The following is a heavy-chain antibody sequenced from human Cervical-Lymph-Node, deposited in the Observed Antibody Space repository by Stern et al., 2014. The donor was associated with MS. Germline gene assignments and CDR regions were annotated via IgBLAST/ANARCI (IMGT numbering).Heavy chain of an antibody. Sequence: VQLVESGGGLVKPGGSLRLSCAVSGFNFNDHYMSWIRQAPGKGLEWISYISSRAIIINYSASVKGRFTISRDDAKNSLYLHMNSLRAEDTALYYCVRSKSDYAGNPANFDHWGQGTLVTVST. J-gene: IGHJ4*02. CDR1: GFNFNDHY. V-gene: IGHV3-11*01. D-gene: IGHD4-23*01. CDR2: ISSRAIII. CDR3: VRSKSDYAGNPANFDH.